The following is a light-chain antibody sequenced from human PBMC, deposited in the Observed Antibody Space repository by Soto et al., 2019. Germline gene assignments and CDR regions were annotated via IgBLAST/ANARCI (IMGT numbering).Light chain of an antibody. CDR1: SSNIGSNS. J-gene: IGLJ3*02. CDR2: SDN. CDR3: ATWDDTLNGRV. V-gene: IGLV1-44*01. Sequence: QSVLTQPPSASGTPGQRVTISCSGSSSNIGSNSVNWYHQVAGTAPKLLIHSDNQRPSGVPDRFSGSKSGTSASLAISGLQSGAEADYYCATWDDTLNGRVFGGGTKVTVL.